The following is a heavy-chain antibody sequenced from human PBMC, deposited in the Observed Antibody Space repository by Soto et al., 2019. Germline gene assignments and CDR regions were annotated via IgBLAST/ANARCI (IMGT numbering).Heavy chain of an antibody. CDR1: GFTVSSNY. J-gene: IGHJ4*02. CDR3: ARDLRGYSYGLLGY. CDR2: IYSGGST. V-gene: IGHV3-53*01. D-gene: IGHD5-18*01. Sequence: GGSLRLSCAASGFTVSSNYMSWVRQAPGKGLEWVSVIYSGGSTYYADSVKGRFTISRDNSKNTLYLQMNSLRAEDTAVYYCARDLRGYSYGLLGYWGQGTLVTVSS.